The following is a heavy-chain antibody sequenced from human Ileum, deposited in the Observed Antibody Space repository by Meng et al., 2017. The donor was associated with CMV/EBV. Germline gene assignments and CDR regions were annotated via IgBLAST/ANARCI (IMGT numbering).Heavy chain of an antibody. J-gene: IGHJ4*02. CDR3: ATGTSQAWELLHS. CDR2: INHSGGS. V-gene: IGHV4-34*02. Sequence: QGQLTQWGAGLLKPSETLSLTCGVYGGSFSGYHWSWIRQPPGKGLEWIGEINHSGGSNYNPSLKSRVTISLDTSKTQFSLKLNSVTAADTAVYYCATGTSQAWELLHSWGQGILVTVSS. D-gene: IGHD1-26*01. CDR1: GGSFSGYH.